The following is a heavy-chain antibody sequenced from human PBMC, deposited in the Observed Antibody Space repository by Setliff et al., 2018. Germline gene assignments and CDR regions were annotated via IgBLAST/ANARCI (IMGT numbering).Heavy chain of an antibody. CDR2: MNPNRGNT. CDR1: GYTFTSYD. V-gene: IGHV1-8*01. Sequence: ASVKVSCKASGYTFTSYDLHWVRQATGQGVEWKGWMNPNRGNTRHAQKFQGRVTMTRNTSIRTAYMELSSLRSEDTAVDYCARPRDDILTGPPYGMDVWGQGTTVTVSS. D-gene: IGHD3-9*01. J-gene: IGHJ6*02. CDR3: ARPRDDILTGPPYGMDV.